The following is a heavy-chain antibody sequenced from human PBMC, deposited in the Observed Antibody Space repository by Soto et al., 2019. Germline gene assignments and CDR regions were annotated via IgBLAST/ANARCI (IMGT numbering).Heavy chain of an antibody. CDR3: AKAKVGSPLCYAAFDI. V-gene: IGHV3-23*01. D-gene: IGHD2-2*01. J-gene: IGHJ3*02. CDR2: ISGTGGRT. CDR1: GFTFSSYT. Sequence: GWSRRISCAASGFTFSSYTMSWVRQAAGAGLAWVSSISGTGGRTYYAHSVKGRFTISRDTSNNTLNLQMNSLRVEDTAVYYCAKAKVGSPLCYAAFDISGRGTLVTAS.